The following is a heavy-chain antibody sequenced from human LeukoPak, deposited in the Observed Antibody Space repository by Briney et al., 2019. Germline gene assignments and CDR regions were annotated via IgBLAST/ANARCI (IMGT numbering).Heavy chain of an antibody. CDR3: ARLYILTGYYLWDY. CDR2: IYHSGST. Sequence: SETLSLTCAVSGGSISSSNWWSWVRQPPGKGLEWIGEIYHSGSTNYNPSLKSRVTISVDKSKNQFSLKLSSVTAADTAVYYCARLYILTGYYLWDYWGQGTLVTVSS. V-gene: IGHV4-4*02. CDR1: GGSISSSNW. D-gene: IGHD3-9*01. J-gene: IGHJ4*02.